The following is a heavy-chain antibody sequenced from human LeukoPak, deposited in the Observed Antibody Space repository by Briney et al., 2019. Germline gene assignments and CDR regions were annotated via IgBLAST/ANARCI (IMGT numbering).Heavy chain of an antibody. CDR3: ARADYDSSGPDY. CDR2: ISSSSSYI. CDR1: GFTFSSYS. V-gene: IGHV3-21*01. J-gene: IGHJ4*02. D-gene: IGHD3-22*01. Sequence: PGGSLRLSCAASGFTFSSYSMNWVRQAPGKGLEWVSSISSSSSYIYYAGSVKGRFTISRDNAKNSLYLQMNSLRAEDTAVYYCARADYDSSGPDYWGQGTLVTVSS.